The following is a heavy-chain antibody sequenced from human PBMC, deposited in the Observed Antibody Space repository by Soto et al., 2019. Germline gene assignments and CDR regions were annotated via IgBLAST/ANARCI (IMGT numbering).Heavy chain of an antibody. CDR2: IYHTGST. CDR1: CGSISSMDW. V-gene: IGHV4-4*02. J-gene: IGHJ4*01. D-gene: IGHD4-17*01. CDR3: ATRRDGGPV. Sequence: PSETLSLTCAVSCGSISSMDWWTWVRQPPGKGLQWIGEIYHTGSTNYNPSLQSRVTISIDESRTSFSLNLDSVTATDTAVYYCATRRDGGPVWGHGTLVTVSS.